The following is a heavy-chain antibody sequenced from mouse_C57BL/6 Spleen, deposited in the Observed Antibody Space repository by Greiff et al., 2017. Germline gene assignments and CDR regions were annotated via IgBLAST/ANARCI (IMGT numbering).Heavy chain of an antibody. CDR2: IDPSDSYT. J-gene: IGHJ1*03. V-gene: IGHV1-50*01. Sequence: LQQPGAELVKPGASVKLSCKASGYTFTSYWMQWVKQRPGQGLEWIGEIDPSDSYTNYNQKFKGKATLTVDTSSSTAYMQLSSLTSEDSAVYYCARFITTVVTRYFDVWGTGTTVTVSS. CDR1: GYTFTSYW. D-gene: IGHD1-1*01. CDR3: ARFITTVVTRYFDV.